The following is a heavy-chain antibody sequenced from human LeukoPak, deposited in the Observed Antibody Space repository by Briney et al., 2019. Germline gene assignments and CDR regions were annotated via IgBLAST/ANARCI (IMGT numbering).Heavy chain of an antibody. D-gene: IGHD2-2*01. CDR3: ARGRRKDIVGVPAALWFYFDY. J-gene: IGHJ4*02. V-gene: IGHV1-2*04. Sequence: GASVKVSCKASGYTFTCYYMHWERQAPGQGLEWMGWINPNSGGTNYAQKFQGWVTMTRDTSISTAYMELSRLRSDDTAVYSCARGRRKDIVGVPAALWFYFDYWGQGTLVTVSS. CDR1: GYTFTCYY. CDR2: INPNSGGT.